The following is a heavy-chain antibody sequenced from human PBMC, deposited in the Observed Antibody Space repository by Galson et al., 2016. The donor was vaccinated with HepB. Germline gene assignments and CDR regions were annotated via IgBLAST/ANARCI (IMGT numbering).Heavy chain of an antibody. V-gene: IGHV1-18*01. Sequence: SVKVSCKASGYTFTSYGLSWVRQAPGQGLEWMGWISADNGNTHYAQTLQGRVTMTTDTSTSTAYMELKILRSDDTAVYSRARDRHQYSRGWYVGGMDVWGQGTTVTVSS. J-gene: IGHJ6*02. CDR1: GYTFTSYG. CDR3: ARDRHQYSRGWYVGGMDV. CDR2: ISADNGNT. D-gene: IGHD6-19*01.